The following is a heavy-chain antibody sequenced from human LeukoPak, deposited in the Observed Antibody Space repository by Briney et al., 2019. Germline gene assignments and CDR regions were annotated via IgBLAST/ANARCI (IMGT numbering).Heavy chain of an antibody. J-gene: IGHJ4*02. D-gene: IGHD3-10*01. V-gene: IGHV3-23*01. CDR1: GFTFSSYA. Sequence: GGSLRLSCAASGFTFSSYAMSWVRQAPGKGLEWVSAISGSGGSTYYADSVKGRFTISRDNSKNTLYLQMNSLRAEDTAVYYCARGIDYYYGSGSYSYWGQGTLVTVSS. CDR2: ISGSGGST. CDR3: ARGIDYYYGSGSYSY.